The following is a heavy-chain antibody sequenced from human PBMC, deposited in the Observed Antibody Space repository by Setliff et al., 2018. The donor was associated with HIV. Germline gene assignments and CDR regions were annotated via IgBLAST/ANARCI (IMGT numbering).Heavy chain of an antibody. CDR1: GGSISRDSFY. Sequence: PSETLSLTCTVSGGSISRDSFYWGWFRQPPGGGLEWIGSIYYSGTTYYAPSLETRLTISVDTSTNQFSLKLTSVTAADTAMYFCAGDSGYPSNWFDPWGQGILVTVSS. CDR2: IYYSGTT. V-gene: IGHV4-39*02. D-gene: IGHD3-22*01. J-gene: IGHJ5*02. CDR3: AGDSGYPSNWFDP.